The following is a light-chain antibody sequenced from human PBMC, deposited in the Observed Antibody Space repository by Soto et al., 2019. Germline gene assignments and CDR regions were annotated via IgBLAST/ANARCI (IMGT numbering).Light chain of an antibody. J-gene: IGKJ1*01. CDR1: QSVSSSH. CDR2: DAS. Sequence: EIGLTQSPGTLSLSPGERATLSCRASQSVSSSHLAWYKQKPGQALRLLMYDASSRATGIPDRFSGSGSGTDFTLTISRLEPEDFAVYYCQQYGSSYPWTFGQGTKVDI. CDR3: QQYGSSYPWT. V-gene: IGKV3-20*01.